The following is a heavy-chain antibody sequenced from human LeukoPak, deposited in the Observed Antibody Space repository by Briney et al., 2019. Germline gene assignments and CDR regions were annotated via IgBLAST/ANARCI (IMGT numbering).Heavy chain of an antibody. CDR1: GVSISSGSYY. J-gene: IGHJ6*03. V-gene: IGHV4-61*02. CDR3: ARGSPYSYYYYYMDV. D-gene: IGHD2-21*01. Sequence: SETLSLTCTVSGVSISSGSYYWSWIRQPAGKGLEWIGRIYTSGSTNYNPSLKSRVTISLDTSNNQFSLRLSSVTAADSAVYYCARGSPYSYYYYYMDVWGKGTTVTISS. CDR2: IYTSGST.